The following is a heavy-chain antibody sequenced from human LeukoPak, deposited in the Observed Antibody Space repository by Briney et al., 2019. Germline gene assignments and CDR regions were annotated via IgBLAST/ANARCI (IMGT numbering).Heavy chain of an antibody. CDR3: ARRRFSGDTALLDY. V-gene: IGHV5-10-1*01. D-gene: IGHD5-18*01. J-gene: IGHJ4*02. CDR1: GYSFTTYW. CDR2: IDPSDSYT. Sequence: GESLKISCKGSGYSFTTYWIIWVRQRSGKGVECMGKIDPSDSYTNYSPSFQGHVTISADTSISTAFLQWSSLKASDTAMYYCARRRFSGDTALLDYWGQGTLVSVSS.